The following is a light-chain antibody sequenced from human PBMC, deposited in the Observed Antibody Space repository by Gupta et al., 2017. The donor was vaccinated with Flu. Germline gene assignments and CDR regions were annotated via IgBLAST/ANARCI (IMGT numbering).Light chain of an antibody. CDR1: QSVSSSS. J-gene: IGKJ4*01. CDR3: QQYGSSPVLT. V-gene: IGKV3-20*01. CDR2: GAS. Sequence: ELVLPQSPGTLSLSPGERATLSCRASQSVSSSSLAWYQQKPGQAPRLLIHGASSRATGIPDRFSGSGSGTDFTLTISRLEPEDFAVYYCQQYGSSPVLTFGGGTKVEIK.